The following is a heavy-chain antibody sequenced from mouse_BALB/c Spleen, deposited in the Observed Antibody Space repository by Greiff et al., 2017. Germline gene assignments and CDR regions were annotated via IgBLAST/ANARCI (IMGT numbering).Heavy chain of an antibody. Sequence: EVQVVESGGGLVKPGGSLKLSCAASGFTFSDYYMDWVRQTPEKSLEWVATISNGGSYTYYPDSVKGGFTFSRDNAKNNLYLQMSNLKSEDTAMYYYARTLYYAMDYWGQGTSVTVSS. CDR2: ISNGGSYT. CDR3: ARTLYYAMDY. V-gene: IGHV5-4*02. J-gene: IGHJ4*01. CDR1: GFTFSDYY.